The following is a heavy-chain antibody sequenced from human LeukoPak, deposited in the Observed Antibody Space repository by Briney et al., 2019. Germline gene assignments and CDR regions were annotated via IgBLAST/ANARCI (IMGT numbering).Heavy chain of an antibody. CDR1: GGSISSYY. V-gene: IGHV4-59*01. CDR3: ARVEQQLVQPPWYFDL. D-gene: IGHD6-13*01. Sequence: PSETLSLTCTVSGGSISSYYWSWIRQPPGKGLEWIGYIYYSGSTNYNPSLKSRVTISVDTFKNQFSLKLSSVTAADTAVYYCARVEQQLVQPPWYFDLWGRGTLVTVSS. J-gene: IGHJ2*01. CDR2: IYYSGST.